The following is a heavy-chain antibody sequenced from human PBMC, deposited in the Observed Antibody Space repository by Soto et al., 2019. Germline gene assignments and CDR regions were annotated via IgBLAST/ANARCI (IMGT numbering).Heavy chain of an antibody. CDR1: GFTFSSDW. CDR3: TRDPPGPQHSFDY. V-gene: IGHV3-74*01. Sequence: GGSLRLSCAASGFTFSSDWMHWVRQAPGKGLVWVSRINTDGSGTSYADSVKGRFTISRDNAKNTLYLQMNSLRAEDTAMYYGTRDPPGPQHSFDYWGQGNMVTSPQ. D-gene: IGHD3-10*01. CDR2: INTDGSGT. J-gene: IGHJ4*02.